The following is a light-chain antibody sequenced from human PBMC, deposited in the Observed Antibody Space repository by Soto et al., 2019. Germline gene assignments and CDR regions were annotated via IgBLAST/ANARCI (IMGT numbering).Light chain of an antibody. Sequence: EIVMTQSPATLSVSPGERATLSCRASQSVNTNLAWYQQKPGQAPRLLIYRASTRATGIPARFSGSGSGTEFILTISSLQSEDFAVYYCQQYNNWPPLTFGGGTKVEIK. CDR3: QQYNNWPPLT. CDR2: RAS. CDR1: QSVNTN. J-gene: IGKJ4*01. V-gene: IGKV3-15*01.